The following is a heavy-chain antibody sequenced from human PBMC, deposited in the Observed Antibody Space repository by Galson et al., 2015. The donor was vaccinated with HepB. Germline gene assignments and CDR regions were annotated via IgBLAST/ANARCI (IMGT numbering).Heavy chain of an antibody. J-gene: IGHJ3*02. CDR3: AREAYYYDSSGYYLDDAFDI. D-gene: IGHD3-22*01. V-gene: IGHV3-66*01. CDR2: IYSGGST. CDR1: GFTVSSNY. Sequence: SLRLSCAASGFTVSSNYMSWVRQAPGKGLEWVSVIYSGGSTYYADSVKGRFTISRDNSKNTLYLQMNSLRAEDTAVYYCAREAYYYDSSGYYLDDAFDIWGQGTMVTVSS.